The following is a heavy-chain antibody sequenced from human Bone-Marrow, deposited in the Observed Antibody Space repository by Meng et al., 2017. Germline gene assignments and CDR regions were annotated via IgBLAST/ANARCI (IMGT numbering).Heavy chain of an antibody. D-gene: IGHD2-15*01. J-gene: IGHJ5*02. CDR2: IIPILGIA. V-gene: IGHV1-69*04. CDR3: ARDNCSGGSCSNWFDP. Sequence: SVKVSCKASGGTFSSYTISWVRQAPGQGLEWIGRIIPILGIANYAQKFQGRVTITADKSTSTAYMELSSLRSEDTAVYYCARDNCSGGSCSNWFDPWGQGTLVTVSS. CDR1: GGTFSSYT.